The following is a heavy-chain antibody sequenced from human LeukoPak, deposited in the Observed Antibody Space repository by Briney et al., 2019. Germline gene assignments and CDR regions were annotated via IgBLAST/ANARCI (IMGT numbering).Heavy chain of an antibody. Sequence: SETLSLTCAVYGGSFSGYYWSWIRQPPGKGLEWIGEINHSGSTNYNPSLKSRVTISVDTSKNQFSLKLSSVTAADTAVYYCARGSSSSCYAYFQHWGQGTLVTVSS. CDR1: GGSFSGYY. CDR2: INHSGST. V-gene: IGHV4-34*01. CDR3: ARGSSSSCYAYFQH. J-gene: IGHJ1*01. D-gene: IGHD6-13*01.